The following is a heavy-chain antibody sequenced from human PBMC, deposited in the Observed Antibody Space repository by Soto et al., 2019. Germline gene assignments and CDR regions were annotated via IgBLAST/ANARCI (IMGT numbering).Heavy chain of an antibody. D-gene: IGHD6-13*01. CDR1: GFTVSSNY. CDR2: IYSGGST. CDR3: AKDPGSSSWYGVYYGMDV. J-gene: IGHJ6*02. Sequence: PGWSLRLSCAASGFTVSSNYMSWVRQAPGKGLEWVSVIYSGGSTYYADSVKGRFTISRHNSKNTLYLQMNSLRAEDTAVYYCAKDPGSSSWYGVYYGMDVWGQGTTVTVS. V-gene: IGHV3-53*04.